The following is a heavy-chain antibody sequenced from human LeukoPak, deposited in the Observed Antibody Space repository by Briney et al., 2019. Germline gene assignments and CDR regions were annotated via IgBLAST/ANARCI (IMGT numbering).Heavy chain of an antibody. D-gene: IGHD4-17*01. CDR2: IYPGGTT. J-gene: IGHJ4*02. CDR3: ARADDFGDYDC. CDR1: GFTVSSKY. Sequence: PGGSLRLSCAASGFTVSSKYMSWVRQAPGKGLEWVSIIYPGGTTYYADSVKGRFTISRDNSKSTVYLQMNSLKADDAAVYYCARADDFGDYDCWGQGTRVTVSS. V-gene: IGHV3-53*01.